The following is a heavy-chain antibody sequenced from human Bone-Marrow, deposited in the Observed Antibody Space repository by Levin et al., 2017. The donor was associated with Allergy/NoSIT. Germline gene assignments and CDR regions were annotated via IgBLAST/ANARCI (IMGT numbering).Heavy chain of an antibody. CDR1: GGSVSSGSYY. J-gene: IGHJ4*02. CDR3: ARDDRVTPGSHYFDY. Sequence: SETLSLTCTVSGGSVSSGSYYWSWIRQPPGKGLEWIGYIYYSGSTNYNPSLKSRVTISVDTSKNQFSLKLSSVTAADTAVYYCARDDRVTPGSHYFDYWGQGTLVTVSS. V-gene: IGHV4-61*01. CDR2: IYYSGST. D-gene: IGHD4-23*01.